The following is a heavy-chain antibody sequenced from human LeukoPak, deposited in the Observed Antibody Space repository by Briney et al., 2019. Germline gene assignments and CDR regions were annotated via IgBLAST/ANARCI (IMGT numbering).Heavy chain of an antibody. CDR2: ISYDGSNK. D-gene: IGHD3-16*02. CDR3: AKDKTRIGWFDP. J-gene: IGHJ5*02. CDR1: GFTFSSYG. V-gene: IGHV3-30*18. Sequence: GRSLRLSCAASGFTFSSYGMHWVRQAPGKGLEWVAVISYDGSNKYYADSVKGRFTISRGNSKNTLYLQMNSLRAEDTAVYYCAKDKTRIGWFDPWGQGTLVTVSS.